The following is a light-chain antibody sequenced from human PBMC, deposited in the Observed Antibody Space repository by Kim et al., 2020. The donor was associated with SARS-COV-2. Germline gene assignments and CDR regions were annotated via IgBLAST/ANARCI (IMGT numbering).Light chain of an antibody. V-gene: IGLV3-21*04. Sequence: APGKMAWFSCGENIIGSKSGHWYQQKPGQGRVLVIEYDSDRPSGMPERFSGSNSGNTATLTIRRVGAGDEADYYCQVWDSSSDQGVFGGGTQLTVL. CDR2: YDS. CDR1: IIGSKS. J-gene: IGLJ3*02. CDR3: QVWDSSSDQGV.